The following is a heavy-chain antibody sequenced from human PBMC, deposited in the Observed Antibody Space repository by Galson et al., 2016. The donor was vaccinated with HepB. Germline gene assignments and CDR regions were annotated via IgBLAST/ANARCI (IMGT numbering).Heavy chain of an antibody. V-gene: IGHV3-30*04. CDR2: ISYDGSNK. Sequence: SLRLSCAVSGFTFRSFTMHWVRRAPGKGLEWLAVISYDGSNKFYADSVKGRFTISRDNSKNTLYLQMNSLRAEDTAVYSCARSRWLPPTYFDFWGQGTLVTVSS. D-gene: IGHD3-22*01. CDR1: GFTFRSFT. CDR3: ARSRWLPPTYFDF. J-gene: IGHJ4*02.